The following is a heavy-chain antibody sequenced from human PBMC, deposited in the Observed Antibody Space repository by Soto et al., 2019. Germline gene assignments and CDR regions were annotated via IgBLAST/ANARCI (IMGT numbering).Heavy chain of an antibody. CDR3: ARVQIARELSFLSYYFDY. Sequence: PSETLSLTCTVSGGSISSGGYYWSWIRQHPGKGLEWIGYIYYSGSTYYNPSLKSRVTISVDTSKNQFSLKLSSVTAADTAVYYCARVQIARELSFLSYYFDYWGQGILVTVSS. D-gene: IGHD3-16*02. CDR2: IYYSGST. V-gene: IGHV4-31*03. J-gene: IGHJ4*02. CDR1: GGSISSGGYY.